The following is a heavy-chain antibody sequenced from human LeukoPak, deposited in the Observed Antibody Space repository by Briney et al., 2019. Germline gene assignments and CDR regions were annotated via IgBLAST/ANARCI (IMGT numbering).Heavy chain of an antibody. J-gene: IGHJ4*02. CDR1: GYSFTSYW. Sequence: GDSLKISCKCSGYSFTSYWIGWVRQMPGKGLEWMGIISPGDSKTIYSPSFQGQVTISADKSISTAYLQWSSLKASGTAMYYCARLRGSGYDRFDYWGQGTLVTVPS. D-gene: IGHD5-12*01. CDR3: ARLRGSGYDRFDY. V-gene: IGHV5-51*01. CDR2: ISPGDSKT.